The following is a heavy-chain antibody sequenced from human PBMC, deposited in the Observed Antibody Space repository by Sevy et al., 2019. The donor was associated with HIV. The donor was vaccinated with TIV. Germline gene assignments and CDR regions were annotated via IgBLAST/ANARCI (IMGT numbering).Heavy chain of an antibody. CDR3: ARDRYDDASGYDWYYYDMDD. V-gene: IGHV3-66*01. Sequence: GGSLRLSCEASGFTVSGNYMAWVRLAPGKGLEWVSLINSGGSTYYADSVKGRFTISSDNAKNTLYLQRNPLTAEDTAVYFCARDRYDDASGYDWYYYDMDDWGQGTMVTVSS. CDR2: INSGGST. CDR1: GFTVSGNY. D-gene: IGHD3-22*01. J-gene: IGHJ6*02.